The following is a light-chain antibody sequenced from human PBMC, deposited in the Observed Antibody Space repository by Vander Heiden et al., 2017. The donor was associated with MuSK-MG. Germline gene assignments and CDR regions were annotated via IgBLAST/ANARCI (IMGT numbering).Light chain of an antibody. CDR3: QQSFRTPWT. CDR1: QSISSY. Sequence: DFQMTQSPSPLSASVGARVTITCRASQSISSYLNWDQQKSGKAPKFLIYAASSLQSGVPSRFRGSGSGTDFTLTISSLQPEDFATYYCQQSFRTPWTFGQGTKVEIK. CDR2: AAS. J-gene: IGKJ1*01. V-gene: IGKV1-39*01.